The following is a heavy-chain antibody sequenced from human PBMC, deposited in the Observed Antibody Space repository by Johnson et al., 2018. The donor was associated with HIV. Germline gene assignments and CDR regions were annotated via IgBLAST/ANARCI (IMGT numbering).Heavy chain of an antibody. J-gene: IGHJ3*02. CDR1: GFTFSSYW. D-gene: IGHD5-24*01. CDR3: ARKNGRWLQDGAFDI. CDR2: IKQDGSEK. V-gene: IGHV3-7*05. Sequence: VQLVESGGGLVQPGGSLRLSCAASGFTFSSYWMSWVRQAPGKGLEWVANIKQDGSEKYYVDSVKGRFTISRDNAKNSLYLKMNSLRAEDTAVYYCARKNGRWLQDGAFDIWGQGTMVTVSS.